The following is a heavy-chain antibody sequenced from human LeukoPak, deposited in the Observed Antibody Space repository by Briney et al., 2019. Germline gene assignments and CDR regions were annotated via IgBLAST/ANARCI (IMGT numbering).Heavy chain of an antibody. J-gene: IGHJ3*02. V-gene: IGHV1-18*01. CDR2: ISAYSGNA. CDR3: ARYGYYYDSSGYYYDRRDAFDI. D-gene: IGHD3-22*01. Sequence: ASVKVSCKASGYTFTSYGISWVRQVPGQGLEWMGWISAYSGNAKYAQKLQGRVTMTTDTSTSTAYMELRSLRSDDTAVYYCARYGYYYDSSGYYYDRRDAFDIWGQGTMVTVSS. CDR1: GYTFTSYG.